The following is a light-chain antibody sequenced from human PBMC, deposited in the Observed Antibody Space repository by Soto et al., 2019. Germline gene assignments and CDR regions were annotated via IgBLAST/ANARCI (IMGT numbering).Light chain of an antibody. J-gene: IGKJ1*01. V-gene: IGKV1-39*01. Sequence: DIQMTQSPSSLSASVGDRVTITCRASQSISSYLNWYQQKPGKAPKLLIYAASSLQSGDPSRFIVSGYGTDFTLTISSLHPEDFATDYCQQSYSTPRTFGQGTKVEIK. CDR3: QQSYSTPRT. CDR1: QSISSY. CDR2: AAS.